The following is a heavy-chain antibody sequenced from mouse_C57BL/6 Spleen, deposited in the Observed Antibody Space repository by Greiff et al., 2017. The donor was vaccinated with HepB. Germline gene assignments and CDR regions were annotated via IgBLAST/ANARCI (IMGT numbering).Heavy chain of an antibody. D-gene: IGHD3-2*02. V-gene: IGHV7-1*01. Sequence: EVQLMESGGGLVQSGRSLRLSCATSGFTFSDFYMEWVRQAPGKGLEWIAASRNKANDYTTEYSASVKGRFIVSRDTSHSILYLQMNALRAEDTAIYYCARGSSGFDYWGQGTTLTVSS. CDR1: GFTFSDFY. CDR2: SRNKANDYTT. CDR3: ARGSSGFDY. J-gene: IGHJ2*01.